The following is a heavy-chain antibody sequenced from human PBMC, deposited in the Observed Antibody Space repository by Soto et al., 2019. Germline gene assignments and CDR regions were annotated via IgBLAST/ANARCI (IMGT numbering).Heavy chain of an antibody. D-gene: IGHD6-13*01. V-gene: IGHV3-49*03. J-gene: IGHJ6*02. CDR1: VFTFGDYA. CDR2: VRSRAYGGTT. Sequence: PGGSLRLSGTASVFTFGDYAMSWFRQAPGKRLEWVGVVRSRAYGGTTDYAASVRGSFTISRDDSKSIAYLQMNTLRTEDTAVYYCARYTYTSRYSYFGMDVWGHGTTVTSP. CDR3: ARYTYTSRYSYFGMDV.